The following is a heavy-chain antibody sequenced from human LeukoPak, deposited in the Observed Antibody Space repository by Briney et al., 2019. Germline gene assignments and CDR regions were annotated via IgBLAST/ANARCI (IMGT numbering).Heavy chain of an antibody. D-gene: IGHD3-10*01. CDR1: GYTFTSYG. Sequence: ASVKVSCKASGYTFTSYGISWVRQAPGQGLEWMGWISAYNGNTNYAQKLQGRVTMTTDTSTSTAYMELRGLRSDDTAVYYCARGRYYGSGSYSWFDPWGRGTLVTVSS. J-gene: IGHJ5*02. CDR3: ARGRYYGSGSYSWFDP. V-gene: IGHV1-18*01. CDR2: ISAYNGNT.